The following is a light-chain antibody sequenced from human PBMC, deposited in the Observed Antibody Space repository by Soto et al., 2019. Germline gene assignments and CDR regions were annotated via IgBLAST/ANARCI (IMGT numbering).Light chain of an antibody. V-gene: IGKV1-5*03. CDR3: QQYNNYLWT. Sequence: DIPMTQSPSTLSASVGDRVTITCRASQSISSWLAWYQQKPGKAPKLLIYKASSLESGVPPRFSGSGSGTEFTLTISSLQPDDFATYYCQQYNNYLWTFGQGTKVEIK. J-gene: IGKJ1*01. CDR1: QSISSW. CDR2: KAS.